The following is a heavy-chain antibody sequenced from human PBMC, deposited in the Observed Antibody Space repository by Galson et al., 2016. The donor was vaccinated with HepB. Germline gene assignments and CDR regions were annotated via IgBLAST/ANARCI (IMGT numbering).Heavy chain of an antibody. CDR3: AGGYYGSGSYYAY. CDR2: ISTSGGST. CDR1: GFTFSSYA. V-gene: IGHV3-23*01. D-gene: IGHD3-10*01. J-gene: IGHJ4*02. Sequence: LRLSCAASGFTFSSYAMSWVRQAPGKGLEWVSVISTSGGSTYYADSVKGRFTISRDNSKNTLYLQMNSLRAEDTAVYYCAGGYYGSGSYYAYWGQGTLVTVSS.